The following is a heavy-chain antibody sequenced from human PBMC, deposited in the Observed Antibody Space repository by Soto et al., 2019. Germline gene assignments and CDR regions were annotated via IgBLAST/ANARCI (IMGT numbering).Heavy chain of an antibody. CDR1: GGSFSGYY. V-gene: IGHV4-34*01. CDR2: INHSGST. J-gene: IGHJ5*02. D-gene: IGHD2-2*01. CDR3: ARGNDFVVPAAMLVNWFDP. Sequence: QVQLQQWGAGLLKPSETLSLTCAVYGGSFSGYYWSWIRQPPGKGLEWIGEINHSGSTNYNPSLKSRVTISVDTSKNPFSLKLSSVTAADTAVYYSARGNDFVVPAAMLVNWFDPWGQGTLVTVSS.